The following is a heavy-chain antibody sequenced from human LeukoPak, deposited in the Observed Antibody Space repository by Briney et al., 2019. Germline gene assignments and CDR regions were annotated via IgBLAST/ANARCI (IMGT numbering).Heavy chain of an antibody. CDR2: KNSSNTYI. Sequence: QTGGSLRLACATSGFPFRSYEKNWVPQAPGKGMEWVSYKNSSNTYINYVNSVKARFTISRDNAKNSLYLQMNSLRADDTAVYYCARGRDGYNFDYWGQGTLVTISS. D-gene: IGHD5-24*01. CDR1: GFPFRSYE. CDR3: ARGRDGYNFDY. J-gene: IGHJ4*02. V-gene: IGHV3-48*03.